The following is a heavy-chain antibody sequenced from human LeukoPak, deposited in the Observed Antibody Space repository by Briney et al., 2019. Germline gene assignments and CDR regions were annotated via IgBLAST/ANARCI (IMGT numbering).Heavy chain of an antibody. J-gene: IGHJ4*02. Sequence: GGSLRLSCAASGFSLRNCSMHWVRQAPGKGLEWVAVIWFDGTNKYYADSVKGRFTISRDNSRNTLHLQMSSLRAEDTAVYYCAKDQHDVLTGYSIDYWGQGTLVTVSS. CDR2: IWFDGTNK. V-gene: IGHV3-33*06. D-gene: IGHD3-9*01. CDR1: GFSLRNCS. CDR3: AKDQHDVLTGYSIDY.